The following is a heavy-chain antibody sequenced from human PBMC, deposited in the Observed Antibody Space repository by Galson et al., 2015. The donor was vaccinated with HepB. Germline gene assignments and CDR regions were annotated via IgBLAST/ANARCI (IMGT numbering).Heavy chain of an antibody. D-gene: IGHD2-21*02. J-gene: IGHJ4*02. V-gene: IGHV3-7*01. CDR2: INAAGTEQ. Sequence: SLRLSCAASGFTYRRYWMGWVRQAPGKGLEWVANINAAGTEQCYVESVKGRSTISRDNAKNSLDLQLNSLRVEDTAVYYCARSCVGACFAIFDTWGQGTPVTVSS. CDR3: ARSCVGACFAIFDT. CDR1: GFTYRRYW.